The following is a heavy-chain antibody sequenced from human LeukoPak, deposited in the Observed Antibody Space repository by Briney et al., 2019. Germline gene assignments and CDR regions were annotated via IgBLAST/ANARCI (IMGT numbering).Heavy chain of an antibody. Sequence: SETLSLTCTVSGGSISSGDYYWSWIRQPPGKGLEWIGYIYYSGSTYYNPSLKSRVTISVDTSKNQFSLKLSSVTAADTAVYYCARVPIVVVPAAIRYFDYWGQGTLVTVSS. CDR1: GGSISSGDYY. CDR2: IYYSGST. J-gene: IGHJ4*02. CDR3: ARVPIVVVPAAIRYFDY. D-gene: IGHD2-2*01. V-gene: IGHV4-30-4*08.